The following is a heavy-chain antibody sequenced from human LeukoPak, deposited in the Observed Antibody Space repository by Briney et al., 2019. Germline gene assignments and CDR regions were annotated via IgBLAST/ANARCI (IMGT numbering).Heavy chain of an antibody. CDR2: INPNSGGT. D-gene: IGHD3-3*01. CDR1: GYTFTGYY. Sequence: GASVKVSCTASGYTFTGYYMHWVRQAPGQGLEWMGWINPNSGGTNYAQKFQGRVTMTRDTSISTAYMELSRLRSDDTAVYYCARDFEFSSGSYNYWGQGTLVTVSS. CDR3: ARDFEFSSGSYNY. V-gene: IGHV1-2*02. J-gene: IGHJ4*02.